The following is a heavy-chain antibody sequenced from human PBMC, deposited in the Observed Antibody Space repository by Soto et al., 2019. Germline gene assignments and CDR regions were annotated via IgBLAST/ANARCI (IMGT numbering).Heavy chain of an antibody. CDR2: ITGDTHEA. CDR3: ARDRPTDH. CDR1: GYTFDRYA. J-gene: IGHJ5*02. Sequence: QVQLVQSGAEVKKPGASVTVSCKASGYTFDRYAMSWLRQAPGQGLEWMGWITGDTHEATYAQKSQGRVPLTRDRPTPPASMEPRGLRYAATAVNTCARDRPTDHWGQGTRVTVSS. V-gene: IGHV1-18*01.